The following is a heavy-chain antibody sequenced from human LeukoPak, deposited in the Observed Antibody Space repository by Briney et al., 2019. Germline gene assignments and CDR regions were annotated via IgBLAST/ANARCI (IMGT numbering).Heavy chain of an antibody. D-gene: IGHD3-22*01. CDR2: IYHSGNT. Sequence: SETLSLTCTISGYSISSGYYWGWIRQPPGKGLEWIGSIYHSGNTYHNPSLKSRLTISVDTSKNQLSLKLSSVTAADTAVYFCAREDYYNSGGYYLDYWGQGTLVTVSS. V-gene: IGHV4-38-2*02. CDR1: GYSISSGYY. J-gene: IGHJ4*02. CDR3: AREDYYNSGGYYLDY.